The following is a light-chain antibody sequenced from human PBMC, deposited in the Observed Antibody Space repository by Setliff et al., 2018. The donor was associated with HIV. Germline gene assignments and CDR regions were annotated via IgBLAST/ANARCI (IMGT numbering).Light chain of an antibody. CDR2: DVS. CDR3: CSYAGTYTYI. CDR1: SSDVGTYNY. Sequence: QSALTQPRSVSGSPGQSVTFSCTGSSSDVGTYNYVSWYQQPPGEAPKLIIYDVSKRPSGVPDRFSGSKSGDTASLTISGLQSEDEAVYYCCSYAGTYTYIFGTGTKVTVL. V-gene: IGLV2-11*01. J-gene: IGLJ1*01.